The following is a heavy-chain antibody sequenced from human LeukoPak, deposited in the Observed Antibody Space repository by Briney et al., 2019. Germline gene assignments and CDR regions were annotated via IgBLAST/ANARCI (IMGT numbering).Heavy chain of an antibody. CDR3: ARDRLYCSGGSCYSSWFDP. CDR1: GYTFTSYG. J-gene: IGHJ5*02. D-gene: IGHD2-15*01. V-gene: IGHV1-18*01. Sequence: ASVKVSCKASGYTFTSYGISWVRQAPGQGLEWMGWISAYNGNTNYAQKLQGRVTMTTDTSTSTAYMELKSPRSDDTAVYYCARDRLYCSGGSCYSSWFDPWGQGTLVTVSS. CDR2: ISAYNGNT.